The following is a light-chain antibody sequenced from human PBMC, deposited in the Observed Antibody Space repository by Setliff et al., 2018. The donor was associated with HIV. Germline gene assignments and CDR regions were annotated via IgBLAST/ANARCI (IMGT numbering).Light chain of an antibody. Sequence: QSVLTQPPSVSGAPGQRVTISCTGSSSSIGSRYGVHWYQQLPGTAPKLLIFDNHYRPSGVPDRFSGSKSGTSASLAITGLQAEDEADYYCQSYDSSRLTWVFGGGTKATVL. CDR3: QSYDSSRLTWV. J-gene: IGLJ3*02. CDR2: DNH. V-gene: IGLV1-40*01. CDR1: SSSIGSRYG.